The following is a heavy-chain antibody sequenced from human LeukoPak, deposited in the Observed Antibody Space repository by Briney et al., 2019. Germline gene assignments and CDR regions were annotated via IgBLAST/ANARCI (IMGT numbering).Heavy chain of an antibody. J-gene: IGHJ4*02. CDR3: AKGSAQYYFDS. V-gene: IGHV3-53*01. CDR1: GFTVSSNS. CDR2: IYSDNT. Sequence: PGGSLRLSCTVSGFTVSSNSMSWVRQAPGKGLEWVSFIYSDNTHYSDSVKGRFTISRDNSKNTLYLQMNSLRAEDTAFYYCAKGSAQYYFDSWGQGTLVTVSS. D-gene: IGHD3-10*01.